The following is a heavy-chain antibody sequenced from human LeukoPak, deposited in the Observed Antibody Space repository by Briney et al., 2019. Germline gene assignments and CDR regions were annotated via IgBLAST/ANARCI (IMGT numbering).Heavy chain of an antibody. CDR2: ISYDGSNK. CDR3: AREGYYDSLDY. CDR1: GFTFSSYA. V-gene: IGHV3-30*04. D-gene: IGHD5-12*01. Sequence: GGSLRLSCAASGFTFSSYAMHWVRQAPGKGLEWVAVISYDGSNKYYADSVKGRFTISRDNSKNTLYLQMNSLGAEDTAVYYCAREGYYDSLDYWGQGTLVTVSS. J-gene: IGHJ4*02.